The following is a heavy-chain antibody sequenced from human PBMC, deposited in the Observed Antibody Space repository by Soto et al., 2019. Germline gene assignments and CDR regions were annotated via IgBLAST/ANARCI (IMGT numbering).Heavy chain of an antibody. D-gene: IGHD6-19*01. J-gene: IGHJ4*02. V-gene: IGHV3-23*01. Sequence: EVQLLESGGGLVQPGGSLRLSCAASGFTFSSYATSWVRQAPGKGLEWVSTISGSGGSTYYADSVKGRFTISRDNSENTLHLQMNSLRAEDTSVYYCAKTGLMSSGWYVFNYWGQGNLVTVS. CDR2: ISGSGGST. CDR1: GFTFSSYA. CDR3: AKTGLMSSGWYVFNY.